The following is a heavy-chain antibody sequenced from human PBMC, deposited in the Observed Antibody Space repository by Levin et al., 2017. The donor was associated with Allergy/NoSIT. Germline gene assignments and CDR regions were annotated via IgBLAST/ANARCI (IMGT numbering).Heavy chain of an antibody. CDR2: ISSGSTYI. V-gene: IGHV3-21*01. Sequence: GESLKISCAASGFTLSSYSMNWVRQAPGKGLEWVSSISSGSTYIFYADSVKGRFTISRDNAKNSLYLQMNSLRAEDTAVYYCARGDMIRGVTPRVDYWGQGTLVSVSS. CDR3: ARGDMIRGVTPRVDY. D-gene: IGHD3-10*01. CDR1: GFTLSSYS. J-gene: IGHJ4*02.